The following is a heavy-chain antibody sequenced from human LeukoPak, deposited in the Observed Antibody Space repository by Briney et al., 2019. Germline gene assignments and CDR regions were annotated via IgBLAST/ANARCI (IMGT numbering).Heavy chain of an antibody. J-gene: IGHJ4*02. D-gene: IGHD2-2*01. CDR3: AKSGPYCSSTTCNYFDY. CDR2: ISDSGDNT. CDR1: GFIFSSYA. Sequence: GGSLRLSCTASGFIFSSYAMSWVRQAPGKGLEWVSGISDSGDNTYYTDSVKGRFTISRDNSKNTLYLQMNSLRAEDTAVYYCAKSGPYCSSTTCNYFDYWGQGTLVTVSS. V-gene: IGHV3-23*01.